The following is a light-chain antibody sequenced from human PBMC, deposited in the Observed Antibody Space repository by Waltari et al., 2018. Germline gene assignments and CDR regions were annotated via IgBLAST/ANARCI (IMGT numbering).Light chain of an antibody. CDR3: SSFTSSSTWV. CDR2: EVN. V-gene: IGLV2-14*01. J-gene: IGLJ3*02. Sequence: QSALTQPASASGSPGQSITISCTGTSSDVGGYNYVSWYQQHPGKAPKLMIYEVNNRPSGVSNRFSGSKSGNTASLTISGLQAEDETDYYCSSFTSSSTWVFGGGTKLTVL. CDR1: SSDVGGYNY.